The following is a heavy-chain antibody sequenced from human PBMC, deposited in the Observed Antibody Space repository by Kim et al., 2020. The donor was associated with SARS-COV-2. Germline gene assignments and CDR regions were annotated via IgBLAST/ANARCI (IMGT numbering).Heavy chain of an antibody. CDR3: AKDAMVYAISGWFDP. V-gene: IGHV3-9*01. J-gene: IGHJ5*02. CDR2: ISWNSGSI. Sequence: GGSLRLSCAASGFTFGDYAMHWVRQAPGKGLEWVSGISWNSGSIGYADSVKGRFTISRDNAKNSLYLQMNSLRAEDTALYYCAKDAMVYAISGWFDPWGQGTLVTVSS. D-gene: IGHD2-8*01. CDR1: GFTFGDYA.